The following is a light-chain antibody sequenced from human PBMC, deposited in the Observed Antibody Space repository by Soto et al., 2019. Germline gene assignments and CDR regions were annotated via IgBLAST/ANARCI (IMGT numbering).Light chain of an antibody. J-gene: IGKJ2*01. Sequence: DIQMTQSPSSLSASVGDRVTITCRASQSISSYLNWYQQKPGKAPKLLIYAASSLQSGVPSRFSGSGSGTDFTLTISSLQPEDFATYYCQQSYSILQTFGQGTKLEIK. CDR1: QSISSY. CDR2: AAS. V-gene: IGKV1-39*01. CDR3: QQSYSILQT.